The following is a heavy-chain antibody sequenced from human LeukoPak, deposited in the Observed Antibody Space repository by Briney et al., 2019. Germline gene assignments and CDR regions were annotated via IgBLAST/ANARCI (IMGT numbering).Heavy chain of an antibody. CDR2: IYSGGST. D-gene: IGHD5-24*01. V-gene: IGHV3-53*01. J-gene: IGHJ4*02. Sequence: GGSLRLSCAASGFTFSTSWMSWVRQAPGKGLEWVSVIYSGGSTYYADSVKGRFTISRDNSKNTLSLQMNSLRAEDTAVYYCARSGEMATIMGDWGQGTLVTVSS. CDR1: GFTFSTSW. CDR3: ARSGEMATIMGD.